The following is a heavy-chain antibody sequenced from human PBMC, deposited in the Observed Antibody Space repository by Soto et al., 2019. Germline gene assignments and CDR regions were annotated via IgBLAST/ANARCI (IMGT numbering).Heavy chain of an antibody. J-gene: IGHJ4*02. CDR3: AKVPGFISPFDY. D-gene: IGHD3-16*02. V-gene: IGHV3-23*01. CDR1: GFTFSSYA. Sequence: GGSLRLSCAASGFTFSSYAMSWVRQAPGKGLEWVSGISGSGGSTYYADAVKGRFTISRDNSNNTLYLQMNSLRAEDTAVYYGAKVPGFISPFDYWGQGALVTVSS. CDR2: ISGSGGST.